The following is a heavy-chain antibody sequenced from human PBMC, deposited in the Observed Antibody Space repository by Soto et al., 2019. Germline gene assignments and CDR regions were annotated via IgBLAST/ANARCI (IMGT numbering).Heavy chain of an antibody. Sequence: EVQLVESGGGLVKPGGSLRLSCAASGFTFSNAWMSWVRQAPGKGLEWVGRIKSKTDGGTTDYAAPVKGRFTISRDDSKNTLYLQMNSLKTEDTAVYYCTTDPTYSRADIVATIFDYWGQGTLVTVSS. J-gene: IGHJ4*02. V-gene: IGHV3-15*01. CDR2: IKSKTDGGTT. D-gene: IGHD5-12*01. CDR3: TTDPTYSRADIVATIFDY. CDR1: GFTFSNAW.